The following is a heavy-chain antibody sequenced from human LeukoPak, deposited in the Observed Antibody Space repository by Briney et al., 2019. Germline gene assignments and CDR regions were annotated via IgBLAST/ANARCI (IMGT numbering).Heavy chain of an antibody. V-gene: IGHV3-43*02. CDR3: EKESGKFDY. Sequence: PGGSLRLSCVASGLNFDDSAMHWVRQAPGKGLEWVSLISADGGSTFSADSVKGRFSISRDNSKNSLYLQMNSLRSEDTAMYYCEKESGKFDYWGKGTLVAVSS. CDR2: ISADGGST. CDR1: GLNFDDSA. J-gene: IGHJ4*02.